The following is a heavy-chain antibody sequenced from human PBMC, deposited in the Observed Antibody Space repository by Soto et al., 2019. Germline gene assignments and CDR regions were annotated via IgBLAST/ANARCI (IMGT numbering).Heavy chain of an antibody. V-gene: IGHV1-18*01. J-gene: IGHJ3*02. CDR1: GYTFTSYG. D-gene: IGHD6-6*01. CDR3: ARDRVEDRHIPRRAFDI. CDR2: ISAYNGNT. Sequence: ASVKVSCKASGYTFTSYGISWVRQAPGQGLEWMGWISAYNGNTNYAQKLQGRVTMTTDTSTSTAYMELRSLRSDDTAVYYCARDRVEDRHIPRRAFDIWGQGTMVTVSS.